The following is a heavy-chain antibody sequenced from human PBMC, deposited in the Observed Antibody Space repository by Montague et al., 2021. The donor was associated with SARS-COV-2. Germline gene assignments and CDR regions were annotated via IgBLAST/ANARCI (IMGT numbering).Heavy chain of an antibody. CDR2: VSYRGST. CDR1: GGSMSSYH. J-gene: IGHJ4*02. Sequence: SETLSLTCSVSGGSMSSYHWVWIRQPPGKGLEWIGYVSYRGSTNYNLSLKSRVTISLDASKNRFSLRLTSVTAADTAVYYCARDVRYYYDQWGQGILVTVSS. D-gene: IGHD3-10*01. CDR3: ARDVRYYYDQ. V-gene: IGHV4-59*01.